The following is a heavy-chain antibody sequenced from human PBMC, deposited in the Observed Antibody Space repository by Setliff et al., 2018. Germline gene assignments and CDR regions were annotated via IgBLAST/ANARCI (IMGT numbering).Heavy chain of an antibody. V-gene: IGHV1-2*02. Sequence: GASVKVSCKASGYAFTAYYMHWVRQAPGQGPEWMGWINPDSGATSFAQKFQGRVTMTRDTSTTTAYMDLNSLRSDDTATYFCARDRDVSTIFGVVIPAASGLGYWGQGTLVTVSS. CDR3: ARDRDVSTIFGVVIPAASGLGY. D-gene: IGHD3-3*01. CDR1: GYAFTAYY. CDR2: INPDSGAT. J-gene: IGHJ4*02.